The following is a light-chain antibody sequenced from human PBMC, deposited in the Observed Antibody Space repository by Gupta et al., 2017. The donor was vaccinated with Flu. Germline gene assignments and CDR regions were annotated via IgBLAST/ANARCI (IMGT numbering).Light chain of an antibody. Sequence: SYVLTRQPSLSVAPEKAATFTVGGTNIGCKSVLWYQQKPGQAPVLVVYHDSDRPSGIPERFSGSNSGNTATLTISRVEAGDEADYYCQVWDSSSDHVVFGGGTKLTVL. CDR2: HDS. CDR3: QVWDSSSDHVV. V-gene: IGLV3-21*03. J-gene: IGLJ2*01. CDR1: NIGCKS.